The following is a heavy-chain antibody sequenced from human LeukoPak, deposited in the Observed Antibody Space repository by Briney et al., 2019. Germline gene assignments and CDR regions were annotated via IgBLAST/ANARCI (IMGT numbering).Heavy chain of an antibody. CDR3: ASLTVNTEAGYFDY. V-gene: IGHV4-61*01. J-gene: IGHJ4*02. Sequence: PSETLSLTCTVSGGSVSSGSYYWSWIRQSPGKGLEWIGYIYYSGSANYNPSLKSRVTISVDTSKSQFSLKLSSVTAADTAVYYCASLTVNTEAGYFDYWGQGTLVTVSS. D-gene: IGHD4-11*01. CDR2: IYYSGSA. CDR1: GGSVSSGSYY.